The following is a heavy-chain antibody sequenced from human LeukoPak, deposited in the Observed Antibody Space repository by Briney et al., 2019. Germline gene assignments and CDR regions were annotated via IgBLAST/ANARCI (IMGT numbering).Heavy chain of an antibody. J-gene: IGHJ6*03. CDR1: GYTLTGYY. CDR2: INPNSGGT. D-gene: IGHD2-15*01. CDR3: ARDLTTVADSYYYYYMDV. V-gene: IGHV1-2*02. Sequence: ASVKVSCKASGYTLTGYYMHWVRQAPGQGLEWMGWINPNSGGTNYAQKFQGRVTMTRDTSISTAYMELSRLRSDDTAVYYCARDLTTVADSYYYYYMDVWGKGTTVTVSS.